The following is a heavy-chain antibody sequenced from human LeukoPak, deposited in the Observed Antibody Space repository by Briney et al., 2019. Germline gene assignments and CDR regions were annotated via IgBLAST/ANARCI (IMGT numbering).Heavy chain of an antibody. D-gene: IGHD6-13*01. Sequence: PSETLSLTCTVSGDSITSYFWSWIRQPPGKGLEWVGYIFYSGITNYNPSLKSRVTISVDTSKNQFSLKLSSVTAADTAVYYCACAVSGYSSSWYVVYWGQGTLVTVSS. CDR1: GDSITSYF. CDR3: ACAVSGYSSSWYVVY. J-gene: IGHJ4*02. CDR2: IFYSGIT. V-gene: IGHV4-59*12.